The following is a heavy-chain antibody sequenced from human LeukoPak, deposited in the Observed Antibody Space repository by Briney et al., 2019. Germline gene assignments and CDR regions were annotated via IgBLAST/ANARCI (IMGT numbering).Heavy chain of an antibody. Sequence: SMTLSFAASGLTFRSYGMSWICQAPGKGLEWVSAISGSGGSTYYADSVKGRFTISRDNSKNTLYLQMKRLRAEETAVYSCATKPYYWGQVRLVTVCS. J-gene: IGHJ4*02. CDR2: ISGSGGST. V-gene: IGHV3-23*01. CDR3: ATKPYY. CDR1: GLTFRSYG.